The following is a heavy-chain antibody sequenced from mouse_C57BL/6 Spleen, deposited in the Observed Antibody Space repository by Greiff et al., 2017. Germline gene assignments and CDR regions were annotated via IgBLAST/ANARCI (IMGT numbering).Heavy chain of an antibody. Sequence: VKLQQPGAELVKPGASVKLSCKASGYTFTSYWMHWVKQRPGQGLEWIGMIHPNSGSTNYNEKFKSKATLTVDKSSSTAYMQLSSLTSEDSAVYYCARYDYLYYYAMDYWGQGTSVTVSS. CDR3: ARYDYLYYYAMDY. J-gene: IGHJ4*01. CDR2: IHPNSGST. CDR1: GYTFTSYW. D-gene: IGHD2-4*01. V-gene: IGHV1-64*01.